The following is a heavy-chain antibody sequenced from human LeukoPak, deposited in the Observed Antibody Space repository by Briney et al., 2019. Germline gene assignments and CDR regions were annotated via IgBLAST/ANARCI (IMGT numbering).Heavy chain of an antibody. V-gene: IGHV3-48*03. J-gene: IGHJ4*02. CDR2: ISSSGGII. CDR3: ARGFYGSGGYYPYYFDY. Sequence: GGSLRLSCAASGFTFSSYEMNWVRQAPGKGLEWVAYISSSGGIIYYADSVKGRFTISRDNAKNSLYLQMNSLRAEDTALYYCARGFYGSGGYYPYYFDYWGQGTLVTVS. CDR1: GFTFSSYE. D-gene: IGHD3-10*01.